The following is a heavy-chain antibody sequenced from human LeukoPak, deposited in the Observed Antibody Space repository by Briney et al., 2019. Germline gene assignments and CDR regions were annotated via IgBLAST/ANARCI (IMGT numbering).Heavy chain of an antibody. CDR2: ITVSAGST. V-gene: IGHV3-23*01. CDR3: AKETPNYSSVDY. D-gene: IGHD6-19*01. J-gene: IGHJ4*02. Sequence: GGSLRLSCAASGFTFSSYAMSWVRQAPGKGLEWVSSITVSAGSTYYADYVKGRFTISRDNSKNTLYLQTNTLRAEDTAVYYCAKETPNYSSVDYWGQGTLVTVSS. CDR1: GFTFSSYA.